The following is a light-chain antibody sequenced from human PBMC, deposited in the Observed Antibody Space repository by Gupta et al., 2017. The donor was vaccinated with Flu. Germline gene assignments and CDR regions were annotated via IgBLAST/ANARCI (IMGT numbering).Light chain of an antibody. Sequence: ERATLSCRASQSVNNNLLTWYQQKPGQAPRLLIYGASSRANGIPDRFSGSGSGTDFTLTIRRLEPEDFAVYYCQQYGSSVYTFGQGTKLEIK. CDR2: GAS. CDR1: QSVNNNL. CDR3: QQYGSSVYT. V-gene: IGKV3-20*01. J-gene: IGKJ2*01.